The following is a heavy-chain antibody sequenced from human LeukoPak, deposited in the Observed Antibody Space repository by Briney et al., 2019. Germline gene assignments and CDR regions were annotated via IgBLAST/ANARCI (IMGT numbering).Heavy chain of an antibody. CDR3: ARERYYYDSSGYYYPETHAFDI. J-gene: IGHJ3*02. CDR1: GYTFTSYY. Sequence: ASVKVSCKASGYTFTSYYMHWVRQAPGQGLEWMGIINPSGGSTSYAQKFQGRVTMTRDMSTSTVYMELSSLRSEDTAVYYCARERYYYDSSGYYYPETHAFDIWGQGTMVTVSS. V-gene: IGHV1-46*01. CDR2: INPSGGST. D-gene: IGHD3-22*01.